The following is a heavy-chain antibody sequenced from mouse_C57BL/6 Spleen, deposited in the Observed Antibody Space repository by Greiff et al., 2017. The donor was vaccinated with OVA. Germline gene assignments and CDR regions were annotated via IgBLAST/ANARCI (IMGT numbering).Heavy chain of an antibody. CDR3: TKLDDYDVGYFDY. D-gene: IGHD2-4*01. CDR1: GYTFTSYW. CDR2: IYPGNSDT. Sequence: VQLKQSGTVLARPGASVKMSCKTSGYTFTSYWMHWVKQRPGQGLEWIGAIYPGNSDTSYNQKFKGKAKLTAVTSASTAYMELSSLTNEDSAVYYCTKLDDYDVGYFDYWGQGTTLTVSS. J-gene: IGHJ2*01. V-gene: IGHV1-5*01.